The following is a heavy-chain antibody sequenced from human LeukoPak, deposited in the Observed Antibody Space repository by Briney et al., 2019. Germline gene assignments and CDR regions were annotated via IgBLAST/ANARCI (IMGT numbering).Heavy chain of an antibody. J-gene: IGHJ3*02. CDR2: IPYDGTNK. CDR3: AKDRQYDWGAFDI. V-gene: IGHV3-30*18. CDR1: GFTFSSYG. Sequence: PGGSLRLSCAASGFTFSSYGMHWVRQAPGKGLEWVVVIPYDGTNKYYADSVKGRFTISRDNSKNTVYLQLNSLRAEDTAVYYCAKDRQYDWGAFDIWGQGIMVTVSS. D-gene: IGHD3-16*01.